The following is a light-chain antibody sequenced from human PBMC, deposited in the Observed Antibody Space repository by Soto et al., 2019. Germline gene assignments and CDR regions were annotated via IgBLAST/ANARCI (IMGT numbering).Light chain of an antibody. Sequence: EIVWRQSPATLSVSPGERGSLSCRASQSLRSNLAWYQQKPGQAPRLLIYGASTRATDIPARFSGSGSGTDFTLTISRLEPEDFAVYYCQQYGSSLITSGQRARLEI. J-gene: IGKJ5*01. V-gene: IGKV3-20*01. CDR2: GAS. CDR1: QSLRSN. CDR3: QQYGSSLIT.